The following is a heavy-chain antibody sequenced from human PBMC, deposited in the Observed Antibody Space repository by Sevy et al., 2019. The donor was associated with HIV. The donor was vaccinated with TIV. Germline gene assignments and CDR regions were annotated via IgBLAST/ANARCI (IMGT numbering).Heavy chain of an antibody. D-gene: IGHD6-19*01. CDR1: GFTFSNAW. V-gene: IGHV3-15*01. CDR2: IKRKTDGETT. Sequence: GGSLRLSCAASGFTFSNAWMIWVRQAPGKGLEWVGRIKRKTDGETTDYAAPVKGRFTISRDDSKNTLYLQMNSLKTEDTAVYYCATGIVGAVAGSAVVFDYWGQGTLVTVSS. J-gene: IGHJ4*02. CDR3: ATGIVGAVAGSAVVFDY.